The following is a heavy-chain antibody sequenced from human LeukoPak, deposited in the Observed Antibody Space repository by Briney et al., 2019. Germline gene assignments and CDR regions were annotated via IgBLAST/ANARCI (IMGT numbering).Heavy chain of an antibody. D-gene: IGHD2-2*01. CDR3: AREVGYSSSYYGRFDP. CDR1: GYIFTGYY. Sequence: ASVKVSCKASGYIFTGYYMHWVRQAPGQGLEWMGRVNPNNGVPNYAQKFQGRVTMTRDTAFNTAYMELSSLRSDDTAVYFCAREVGYSSSYYGRFDPWGQGTLVIVSS. CDR2: VNPNNGVP. J-gene: IGHJ5*02. V-gene: IGHV1-2*06.